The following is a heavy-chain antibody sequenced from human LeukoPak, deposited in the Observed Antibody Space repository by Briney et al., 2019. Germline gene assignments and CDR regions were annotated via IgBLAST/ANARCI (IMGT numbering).Heavy chain of an antibody. J-gene: IGHJ2*01. CDR3: ARRPPLTMIYFDL. CDR2: IYYSGST. D-gene: IGHD3-22*01. V-gene: IGHV4-59*08. CDR1: GGSISSYY. Sequence: SETLSLTCTVSGGSISSYYWSWIRQPPGKGLEWIGYIYYSGSTNYNPSLKSRVTISVDTSKNQFSRKLSSVTAADTAVYYCARRPPLTMIYFDLWGRGTLVTVSS.